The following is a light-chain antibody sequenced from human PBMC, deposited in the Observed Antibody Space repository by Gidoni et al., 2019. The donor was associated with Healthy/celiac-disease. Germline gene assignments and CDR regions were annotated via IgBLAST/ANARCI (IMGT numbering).Light chain of an antibody. J-gene: IGKJ1*01. CDR2: AAS. V-gene: IGKV1-8*01. Sequence: IRMTQAPSSFSASTGDRVTITCRASQGISSYLAWYQQKPGKSPKLLIYAASTLQSGVPSRFSGSGSGTDFTLTISCLHSEVFATYYCQHYYSYPRTFGQXTKVEIK. CDR3: QHYYSYPRT. CDR1: QGISSY.